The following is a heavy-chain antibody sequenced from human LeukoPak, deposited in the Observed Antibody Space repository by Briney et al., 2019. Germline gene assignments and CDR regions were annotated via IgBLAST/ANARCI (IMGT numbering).Heavy chain of an antibody. CDR3: ARVSVGGTGPDS. D-gene: IGHD1-14*01. Sequence: TSETLSLTCTVSGGSISTHYWSWIRQPPGKGLEWVGFIFYSGSATYNPSLQSRVTISLDTPNTQFSLTLSSVTAADTAAYYCARVSVGGTGPDSWGQGALVTVAS. CDR2: IFYSGSA. CDR1: GGSISTHY. V-gene: IGHV4-59*11. J-gene: IGHJ5*01.